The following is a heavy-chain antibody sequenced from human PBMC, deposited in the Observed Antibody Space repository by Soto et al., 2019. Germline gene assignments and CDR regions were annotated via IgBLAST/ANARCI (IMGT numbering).Heavy chain of an antibody. V-gene: IGHV3-23*01. CDR3: AKDNTPMITFGGVIAGDAFDI. D-gene: IGHD3-16*02. Sequence: GGSLRLSCAASGFTFSSYAMSWVRQAPGKGLEWISATSGSGGSTYYADTVKGRFTISRDNSKNTLYLQMNSLRAEDTAVYYCAKDNTPMITFGGVIAGDAFDIWGQGTMVTVAS. J-gene: IGHJ3*02. CDR2: TSGSGGST. CDR1: GFTFSSYA.